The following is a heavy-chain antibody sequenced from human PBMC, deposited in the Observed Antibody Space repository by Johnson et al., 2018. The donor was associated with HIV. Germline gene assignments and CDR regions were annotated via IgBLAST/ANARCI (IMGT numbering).Heavy chain of an antibody. CDR1: GFTFDEYG. V-gene: IGHV3-20*04. D-gene: IGHD3-3*01. CDR3: ARVTIFGATKVDALDI. Sequence: VQLVESGGGVVRPGGSLRVSCAASGFTFDEYGMSWVRQVPGKGLEWVSGINWNGGSTNYADSVKSRFTISRANAKNSLYLQMSSLRVEDSALYYCARVTIFGATKVDALDIWGQGTMVTVSS. CDR2: INWNGGST. J-gene: IGHJ3*02.